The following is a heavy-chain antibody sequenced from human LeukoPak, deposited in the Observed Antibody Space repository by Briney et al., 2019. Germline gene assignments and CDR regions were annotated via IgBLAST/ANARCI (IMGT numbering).Heavy chain of an antibody. Sequence: SETLSLTCTVSGGSIRSGSYYWSWIRQPAGRGLEWIGYIFYTGTTNYNPSLKSRVTISVDTSNEQFSLKLTSVTAADSAVYYCAKGTYYDILTGIGAFDIWGQGTMVTVSS. V-gene: IGHV4-61*10. CDR2: IFYTGTT. CDR1: GGSIRSGSYY. D-gene: IGHD3-9*01. J-gene: IGHJ3*02. CDR3: AKGTYYDILTGIGAFDI.